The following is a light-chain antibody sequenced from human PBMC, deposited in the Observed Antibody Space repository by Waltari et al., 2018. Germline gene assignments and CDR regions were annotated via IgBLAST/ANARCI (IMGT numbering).Light chain of an antibody. CDR1: ISDFGGYNY. CDR2: DVN. V-gene: IGLV2-11*01. CDR3: FSYAGSYTFRV. J-gene: IGLJ2*01. Sequence: QSALTQPRSVSGSPGQSVPISCTGNISDFGGYNYISWYQQHPGKAPKLMIYDVNKLPSGFTERFSGSKSRDPASLTISGLQAADEADYYCFSYAGSYTFRVFGGGTKLTVL.